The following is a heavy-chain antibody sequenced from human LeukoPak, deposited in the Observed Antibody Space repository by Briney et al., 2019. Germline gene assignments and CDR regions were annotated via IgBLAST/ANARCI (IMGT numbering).Heavy chain of an antibody. Sequence: SETLSLTCTVSGASLSASGRNGGWVRQPPGKGLEWIASIYHSGTTYYSPSFESRVTVSVDTSKNQFSLKLSSVTATDTAVYYCLSGRDNAFDPWGQGTLVTVSP. CDR1: GASLSASGRN. CDR3: LSGRDNAFDP. D-gene: IGHD2-8*02. V-gene: IGHV4-39*01. CDR2: IYHSGTT. J-gene: IGHJ5*02.